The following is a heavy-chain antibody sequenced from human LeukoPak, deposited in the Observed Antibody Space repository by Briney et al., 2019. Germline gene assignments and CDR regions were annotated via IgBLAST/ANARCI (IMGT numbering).Heavy chain of an antibody. J-gene: IGHJ5*02. V-gene: IGHV3-7*01. Sequence: GGSLRPSCAASGFTFSSYWMSWVRQAPGKGLEWVANIKQGGSEKYYVDSVKGRFTISRDNAKNSVYLQMNSLRVEDTAVYYCARAPDTARFDPWGQGTLVTVSS. D-gene: IGHD5-18*01. CDR2: IKQGGSEK. CDR1: GFTFSSYW. CDR3: ARAPDTARFDP.